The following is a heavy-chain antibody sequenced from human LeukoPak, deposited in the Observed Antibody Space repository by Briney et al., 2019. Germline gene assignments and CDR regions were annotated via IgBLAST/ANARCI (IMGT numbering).Heavy chain of an antibody. CDR2: ISYDGSNK. D-gene: IGHD5-12*01. CDR3: AKDLADIVATITGYFDY. Sequence: TGGSLRLSCEASGFTFSAYAMTWVRQAPGKGLEWVAVISYDGSNKYYADSVKGRFTISRDNPKNTLYLQMNSLRAEDPAVYYCAKDLADIVATITGYFDYWGQGTLVTVSS. V-gene: IGHV3-30*18. J-gene: IGHJ4*02. CDR1: GFTFSAYA.